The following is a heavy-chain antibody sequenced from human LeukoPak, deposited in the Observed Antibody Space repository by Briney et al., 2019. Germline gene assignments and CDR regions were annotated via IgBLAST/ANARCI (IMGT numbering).Heavy chain of an antibody. J-gene: IGHJ5*02. CDR3: ARYFDWDNWFDP. Sequence: SETLSLTCTVSGGSISSYYWSWIRQPPGRGLEWIGYIYYSGSTNYNPSLKSRVTISVDTSKNQFSLKLSSVTAADTAVYYCARYFDWDNWFDPWGQGTLVTVSS. CDR1: GGSISSYY. V-gene: IGHV4-59*01. CDR2: IYYSGST. D-gene: IGHD3-9*01.